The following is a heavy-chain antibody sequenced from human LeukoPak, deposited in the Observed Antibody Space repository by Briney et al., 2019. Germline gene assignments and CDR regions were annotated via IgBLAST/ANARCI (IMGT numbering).Heavy chain of an antibody. CDR3: ARDDFDY. Sequence: PGGSLRLSCAASGFAFSSYSMNWVRQAPGKGLEWVSSISETSDYIYSADSVKGRFTTSRDNVENSLYLQMNSLRVEDTAVYYCARDDFDYWGQGTLVTVSS. CDR2: ISETSDYI. J-gene: IGHJ4*02. CDR1: GFAFSSYS. V-gene: IGHV3-21*06.